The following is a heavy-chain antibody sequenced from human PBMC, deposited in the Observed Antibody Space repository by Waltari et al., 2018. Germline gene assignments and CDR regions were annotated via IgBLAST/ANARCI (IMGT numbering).Heavy chain of an antibody. CDR2: IYSGGST. D-gene: IGHD6-19*01. CDR3: ARDTAWLYFQH. CDR1: GLTVSRIY. J-gene: IGHJ1*01. V-gene: IGHV3-53*04. Sequence: EVQLVESGGGLVQPGGSLRLSCAASGLTVSRIYMSWVRQAPGKGLEWVSVIYSGGSTYYADSVKGRFTISRHNSKNTLYLQMNSLRAEDTAVYYCARDTAWLYFQHWGQGTLVTVSS.